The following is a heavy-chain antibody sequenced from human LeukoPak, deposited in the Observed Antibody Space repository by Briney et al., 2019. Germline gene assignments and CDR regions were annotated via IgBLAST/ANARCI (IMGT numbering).Heavy chain of an antibody. CDR3: KLSPMSPLDF. CDR2: ITGNRGAT. V-gene: IGHV3-64D*06. D-gene: IGHD3-22*01. CDR1: GFAFNNYG. Sequence: GGSLRLSCSASGFAFNNYGLHWVRQAPGRGLEYISSITGNRGATFYSASVKGRFTTSRDNLKNTLYLQMNSLRADDTAVYYCKLSPMSPLDFWGQGTLVSVSS. J-gene: IGHJ4*02.